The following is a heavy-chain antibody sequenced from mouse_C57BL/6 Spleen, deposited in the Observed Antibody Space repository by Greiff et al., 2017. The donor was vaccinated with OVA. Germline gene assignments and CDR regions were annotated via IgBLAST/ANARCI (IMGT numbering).Heavy chain of an antibody. D-gene: IGHD2-4*01. J-gene: IGHJ4*01. CDR2: IDPETGDT. CDR3: TTWDYAMGY. CDR1: GFNFKDDD. Sequence: VQLQQSGAELVRPGASVTLSCTASGFNFKDDDMHWVQQRPEQGLEWLGWIDPETGDTEYASKFQGKATITADTSSNAAYLQHSSPTSEDTAVYYCTTWDYAMGYWGKAASVTV. V-gene: IGHV14-4*01.